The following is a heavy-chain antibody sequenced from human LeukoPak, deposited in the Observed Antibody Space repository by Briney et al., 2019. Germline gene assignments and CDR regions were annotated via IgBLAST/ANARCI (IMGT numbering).Heavy chain of an antibody. D-gene: IGHD3-10*01. Sequence: AGGSLRLSCAASGFTFSNYWMSWVRQAPGKGLEWVASIKQDGSEKYYVDSVKGRFTISRDNAKNSLYLQMNSLRAEDTAVYYCAKVSYYYGSGSYLWGQGTLVTVSS. CDR3: AKVSYYYGSGSYL. CDR2: IKQDGSEK. V-gene: IGHV3-7*03. J-gene: IGHJ4*02. CDR1: GFTFSNYW.